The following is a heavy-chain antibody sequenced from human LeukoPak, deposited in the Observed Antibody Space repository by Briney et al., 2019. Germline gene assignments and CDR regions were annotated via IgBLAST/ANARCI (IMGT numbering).Heavy chain of an antibody. V-gene: IGHV1-18*01. CDR3: ARDEYCSSTSCCEGGAFDI. CDR1: GYTFTSYG. J-gene: IGHJ3*02. CDR2: ISACNGNT. Sequence: ASVRVSCKASGYTFTSYGISWVRQAPGQGLEWMGWISACNGNTNYAQKLQGRVTMTTDTSTSTAYMELRSLRSDDTAVYYCARDEYCSSTSCCEGGAFDIWGQGTMVTVSS. D-gene: IGHD2-2*01.